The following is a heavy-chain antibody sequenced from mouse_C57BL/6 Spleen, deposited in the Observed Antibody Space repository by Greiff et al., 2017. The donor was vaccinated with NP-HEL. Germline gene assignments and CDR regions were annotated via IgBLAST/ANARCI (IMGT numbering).Heavy chain of an antibody. CDR3: TTTPFYYYGSSYEAY. D-gene: IGHD1-1*01. J-gene: IGHJ3*01. Sequence: EVQLQESGAELVRPGASVKLSCTASGFNIKDDYMHWVKQRPEQGLEWIGWIDPENGDTEYASKFQGKATITADTSSNTAYLQLSSLTSEDTAVYYCTTTPFYYYGSSYEAYWGQGTLVTVSA. CDR2: IDPENGDT. CDR1: GFNIKDDY. V-gene: IGHV14-4*01.